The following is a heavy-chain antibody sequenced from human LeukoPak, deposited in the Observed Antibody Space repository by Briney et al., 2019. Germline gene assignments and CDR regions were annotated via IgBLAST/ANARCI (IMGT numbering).Heavy chain of an antibody. D-gene: IGHD3-3*01. V-gene: IGHV4-39*07. J-gene: IGHJ3*02. CDR2: IYYSGST. Sequence: SETLSLTCTVYGGSISSSSYYWGWIRQPPGKGLEWIGSIYYSGSTNYIPSLKSRVTISVDTSKNQFSLKLSSVTAADTAVYYCARDPKYYDFWSGYYSDAFDIWGQGTMVTVSS. CDR1: GGSISSSSYY. CDR3: ARDPKYYDFWSGYYSDAFDI.